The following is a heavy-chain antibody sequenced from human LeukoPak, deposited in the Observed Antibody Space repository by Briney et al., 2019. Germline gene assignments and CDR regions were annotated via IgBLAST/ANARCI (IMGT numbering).Heavy chain of an antibody. CDR2: IYTSGST. Sequence: SETLSLTCTVSGGSISSGSYYWSWIRQPAGKGLEWIGRIYTSGSTNYNPSLKSRVTISVDTSKNQFSLKLSSVTAADTAVYYCPRDRGGWEPPIWGQGTLVTVSS. CDR1: GGSISSGSYY. J-gene: IGHJ4*02. D-gene: IGHD1-26*01. V-gene: IGHV4-61*02. CDR3: PRDRGGWEPPI.